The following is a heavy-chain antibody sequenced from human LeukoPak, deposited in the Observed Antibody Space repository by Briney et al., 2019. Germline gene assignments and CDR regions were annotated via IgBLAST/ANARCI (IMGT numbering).Heavy chain of an antibody. CDR3: PRVYDFWSGYSEGAYDI. Sequence: PSETLSLTCSVAGGSISDQYWTWIRQPPGKRLEWIGHIYYSGSTNYNPSLKSRVTISIDTSKNQFSLKVRSVTAADTAVYYCPRVYDFWSGYSEGAYDIWGQGTMVTVSS. J-gene: IGHJ3*02. V-gene: IGHV4-59*11. CDR1: GGSISDQY. D-gene: IGHD3-3*01. CDR2: IYYSGST.